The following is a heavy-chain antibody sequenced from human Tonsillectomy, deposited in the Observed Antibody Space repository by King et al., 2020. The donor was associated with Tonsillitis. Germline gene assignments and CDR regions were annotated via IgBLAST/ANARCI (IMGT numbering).Heavy chain of an antibody. CDR1: GFTFSSYD. Sequence: HVQLVESGGGVVQPGRSLRLSCAASGFTFSSYDMHWVRQAPGKGLEWVAVISYDGSNKYYADSVKGRFTISRDNSKNTLYLQMNSLRAEDTAVYYCARGCGGDCYYAFDIWGQGTMVTVSS. V-gene: IGHV3-30*03. CDR2: ISYDGSNK. J-gene: IGHJ3*02. D-gene: IGHD2-21*02. CDR3: ARGCGGDCYYAFDI.